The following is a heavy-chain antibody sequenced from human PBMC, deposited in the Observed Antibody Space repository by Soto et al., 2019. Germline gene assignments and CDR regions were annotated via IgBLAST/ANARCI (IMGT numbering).Heavy chain of an antibody. Sequence: GGSLRLSCAASGFTFSSYGMHWVRQAPGKGLEWVAVIWYDGSNKYYADSVKGRFTISRDNSKNTLYLQMNSLRAEDTAVYYCARAAEQLVRYYYYGVDVWGQGTTVTVSS. CDR3: ARAAEQLVRYYYYGVDV. D-gene: IGHD6-6*01. J-gene: IGHJ6*02. CDR1: GFTFSSYG. V-gene: IGHV3-33*01. CDR2: IWYDGSNK.